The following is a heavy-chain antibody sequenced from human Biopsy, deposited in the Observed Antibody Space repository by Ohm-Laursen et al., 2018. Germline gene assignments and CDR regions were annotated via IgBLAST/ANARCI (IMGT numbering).Heavy chain of an antibody. Sequence: SLRLSCAASGFPFSKAWMNWVRQAPGKGLEWVGRIKSESDGGTTDYAGPVIGRFTISRDDSKNTLYVQMNSLKTEDTAVYYCSTMATFWGQGTLVTVSS. CDR3: STMATF. D-gene: IGHD3-16*01. CDR1: GFPFSKAW. V-gene: IGHV3-15*01. J-gene: IGHJ4*02. CDR2: IKSESDGGTT.